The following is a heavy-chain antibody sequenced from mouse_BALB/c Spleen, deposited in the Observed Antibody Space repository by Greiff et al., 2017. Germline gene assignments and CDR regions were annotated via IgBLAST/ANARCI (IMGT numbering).Heavy chain of an antibody. CDR1: GFTFSDFY. Sequence: EVMLVESGGGLVQPGGSLRLSCATSGFTFSDFYMEWVRQPPGKRLEWIAASRNKANDYTTEYSASVKVRFIVSRDTSQSILYLQMNALRAEDTAIYYCARDAYDYDYVDYWGQGTTLTVSS. J-gene: IGHJ2*01. CDR2: SRNKANDYTT. V-gene: IGHV7-1*02. D-gene: IGHD2-4*01. CDR3: ARDAYDYDYVDY.